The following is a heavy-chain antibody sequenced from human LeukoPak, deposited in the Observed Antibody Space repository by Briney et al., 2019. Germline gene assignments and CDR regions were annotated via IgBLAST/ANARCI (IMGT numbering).Heavy chain of an antibody. CDR1: GFTFSSHS. CDR2: IGISGNT. J-gene: IGHJ4*02. CDR3: ASEIRPNDY. Sequence: PGGSLRLSCAASGFTFSSHSLSWVRQAPGKGLEWVSPIGISGNTYYADSVKGRFTISRDNSKDTLFLQLNSLRVEDTAVYYCASEIRPNDYWGQGTLVTVSS. D-gene: IGHD5-24*01. V-gene: IGHV3-23*01.